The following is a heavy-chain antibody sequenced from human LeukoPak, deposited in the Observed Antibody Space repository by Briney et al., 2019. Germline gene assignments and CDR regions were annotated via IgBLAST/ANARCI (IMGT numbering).Heavy chain of an antibody. CDR3: ARDLFRSSLMVYVSNNRAMGY. D-gene: IGHD2-8*01. Sequence: ASVKVSCKASGYTFTSYAMNWVRQAPGQGLEWMGWINTNTGNPTYAQGFTGRFVFSLDTSVSTAYLQISSLKAEDTAVYYCARDLFRSSLMVYVSNNRAMGYWGQGTLVTVSS. CDR2: INTNTGNP. CDR1: GYTFTSYA. J-gene: IGHJ4*02. V-gene: IGHV7-4-1*02.